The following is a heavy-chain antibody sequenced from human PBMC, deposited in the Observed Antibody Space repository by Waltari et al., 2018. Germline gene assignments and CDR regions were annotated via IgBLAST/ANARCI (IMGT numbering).Heavy chain of an antibody. Sequence: EVQLLESGGGLVQPGGSLRLSCAASGFTFSSYAMSWVRQAPGKGLEWVSAISGSGGSTYYADSLKGRFTISRDNSKNTLYLQMNSLRAEDTAVYYCVPRTVVVIAIRDYWGQGTLVTVSS. J-gene: IGHJ4*02. V-gene: IGHV3-23*01. D-gene: IGHD2-21*01. CDR2: ISGSGGST. CDR3: VPRTVVVIAIRDY. CDR1: GFTFSSYA.